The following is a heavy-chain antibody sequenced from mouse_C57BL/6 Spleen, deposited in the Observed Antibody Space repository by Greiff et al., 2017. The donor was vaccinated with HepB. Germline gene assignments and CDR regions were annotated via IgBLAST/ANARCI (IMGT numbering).Heavy chain of an antibody. CDR1: GYSITSDY. D-gene: IGHD1-1*01. V-gene: IGHV3-8*01. CDR2: ISYSGST. CDR3: ARGGYYYGSSYSYAMDY. J-gene: IGHJ4*01. Sequence: EVQGVESGPGLAKPSQPLSLTCSVTGYSITSDYWNWIRKFPGNKLEYMGYISYSGSTYYNPSLKSRISITRDTSKNQYYLQLNSVTTEDTATYYCARGGYYYGSSYSYAMDYWGQGTSVTVSS.